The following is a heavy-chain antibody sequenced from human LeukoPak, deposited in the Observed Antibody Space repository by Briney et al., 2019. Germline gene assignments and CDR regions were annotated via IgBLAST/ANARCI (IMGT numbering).Heavy chain of an antibody. V-gene: IGHV3-33*01. J-gene: IGHJ4*02. CDR1: GFTFSSYG. D-gene: IGHD6-19*01. Sequence: GTSLRLSCAASGFTFSSYGMHWVRQAPGKGLEWVAVIWYDGSNKYYADSVKGRFTISRDNSKNTLYLQMNSLRAEDTAVYYCARDAGRIAVAGTDLDYWGQGTLVTVSS. CDR3: ARDAGRIAVAGTDLDY. CDR2: IWYDGSNK.